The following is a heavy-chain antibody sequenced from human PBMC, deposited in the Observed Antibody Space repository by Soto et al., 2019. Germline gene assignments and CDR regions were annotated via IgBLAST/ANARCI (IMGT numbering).Heavy chain of an antibody. D-gene: IGHD1-26*01. V-gene: IGHV3-33*01. CDR2: LGFDGGGR. J-gene: IGHJ6*02. Sequence: GGSLRLSCAASGFDSSSYGMHWVRQTPGKGLEWVAVLGFDGGGRYYADSVKGRFTISRDNSKKMLYLQMDSLRAGDTALYYCAREPVGPDYAMDVWGQGTTVTVSS. CDR1: GFDSSSYG. CDR3: AREPVGPDYAMDV.